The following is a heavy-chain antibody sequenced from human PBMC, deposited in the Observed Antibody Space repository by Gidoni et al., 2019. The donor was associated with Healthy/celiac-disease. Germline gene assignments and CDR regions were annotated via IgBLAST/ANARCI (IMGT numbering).Heavy chain of an antibody. CDR1: GGSISSSSYY. J-gene: IGHJ4*02. Sequence: QLQLQESGPGLVKPSETLSLTCTVSGGSISSSSYYWGWIRQPPGKGLEWIGSIYYSGSTYYNPSLKSRVTISVDTSKTQFSLKLSSVTAADTAVYYCATRPPRAFLSVPYYFDYWGQGTLVTVSS. V-gene: IGHV4-39*01. D-gene: IGHD3-3*02. CDR3: ATRPPRAFLSVPYYFDY. CDR2: IYYSGST.